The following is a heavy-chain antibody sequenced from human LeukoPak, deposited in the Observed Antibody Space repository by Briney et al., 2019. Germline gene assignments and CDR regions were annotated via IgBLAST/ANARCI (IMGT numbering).Heavy chain of an antibody. CDR1: GYTFTSYG. V-gene: IGHV1-8*02. CDR2: MNPNSGNT. D-gene: IGHD5-24*01. CDR3: ARAPVEMATTHFDY. J-gene: IGHJ4*02. Sequence: GASVKVSCKASGYTFTSYGISWVRQAPGQGLEWMGWMNPNSGNTGYAQKFQSRVTMTRNTSISTAYMELSSLRSEDTAVYYCARAPVEMATTHFDYWGQGTLVTVSS.